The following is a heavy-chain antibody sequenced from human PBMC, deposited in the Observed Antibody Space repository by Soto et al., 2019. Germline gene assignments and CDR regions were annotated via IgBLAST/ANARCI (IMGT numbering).Heavy chain of an antibody. CDR1: GGSISSSSYY. CDR2: IYYSGST. V-gene: IGHV4-39*01. CDR3: ARLQGAYRRSWYFPSYYYGMDV. J-gene: IGHJ6*02. D-gene: IGHD6-13*01. Sequence: PSETLSLTCTVSGGSISSSSYYWGWIRQPPGKGLEWIGSIYYSGSTYYNPSLKSRVTISVDTSKNQFSLKLSSVTAADTAVYYCARLQGAYRRSWYFPSYYYGMDVRGQGHTVT.